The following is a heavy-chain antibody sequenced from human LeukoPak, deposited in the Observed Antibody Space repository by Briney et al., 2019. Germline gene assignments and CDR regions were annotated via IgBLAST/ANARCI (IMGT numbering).Heavy chain of an antibody. J-gene: IGHJ4*02. CDR2: IFYSGST. CDR1: GGSISPYY. CDR3: ARARVPYAYYFDY. D-gene: IGHD2-2*01. V-gene: IGHV4-59*01. Sequence: SETLSLTCTVSGGSISPYYWSWIRQPPGKGLEWIGYIFYSGSTNYNPSLKSRVTISVDTSKNQLSLKLTSVTPADTAVYYCARARVPYAYYFDYWGQGILVTVSS.